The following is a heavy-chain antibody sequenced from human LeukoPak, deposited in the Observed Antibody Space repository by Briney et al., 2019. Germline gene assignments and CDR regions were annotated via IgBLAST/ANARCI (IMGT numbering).Heavy chain of an antibody. J-gene: IGHJ4*02. CDR3: ARGGAFCSITTCHEFDH. CDR2: TNPSTGGT. CDR1: GYTFTAYY. D-gene: IGHD2-2*01. V-gene: IGHV1-2*02. Sequence: GASVKVSCKASGYTFTAYYMHWVRQVPGQGLEWMGWTNPSTGGTKSAQQFEGRVTMTRDTSNTTGYLELRSLRLDDTATYYCARGGAFCSITTCHEFDHWGQGTLVIVSS.